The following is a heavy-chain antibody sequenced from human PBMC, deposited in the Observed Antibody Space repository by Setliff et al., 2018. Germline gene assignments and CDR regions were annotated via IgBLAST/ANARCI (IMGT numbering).Heavy chain of an antibody. CDR3: ARAGPTVTFFRVLVISWWDP. CDR1: GDSISSGSYY. Sequence: SETLSLTCTVSGDSISSGSYYWTWIRQPAGKGLEWIGHFHTGGSTNYNRSLRSRVSISVDTSKNQFSLKLSSVTAADTATYYCARAGPTVTFFRVLVISWWDPWGQGSLDTVSS. CDR2: FHTGGST. J-gene: IGHJ5*02. D-gene: IGHD3-3*01. V-gene: IGHV4-61*09.